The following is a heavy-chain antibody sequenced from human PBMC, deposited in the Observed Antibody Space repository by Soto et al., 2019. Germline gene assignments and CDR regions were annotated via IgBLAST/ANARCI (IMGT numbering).Heavy chain of an antibody. CDR1: GFSVNNAW. CDR3: ATGIGTIDH. J-gene: IGHJ4*02. D-gene: IGHD3-10*01. Sequence: EVQLVESGGGLVKPGGSLRLSCAGSGFSVNNAWMTWVRQAPGQGLECVARIKKKTDGGTTDYAAPVKGRFTISRDDSTKPLYLQMNRLKTGGTAVYYWATGIGTIDHWGQGALVTRS. CDR2: IKKKTDGGTT. V-gene: IGHV3-15*01.